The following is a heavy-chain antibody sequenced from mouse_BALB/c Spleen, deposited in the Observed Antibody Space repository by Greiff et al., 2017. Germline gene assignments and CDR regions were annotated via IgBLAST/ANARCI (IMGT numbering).Heavy chain of an antibody. CDR3: TRDYYGSRTPFAY. CDR1: GFTFSSYT. CDR2: ISSGGSYT. Sequence: EVKVVESGGGLVKPGGSLKLSCAVSGFTFSSYTMSWVRQTPEKRLEWVATISSGGSYTYYPDSVKGRFTISRDNAKNTLYLQMSSLKSEDTAMYYCTRDYYGSRTPFAYWGQGTLVTVSA. V-gene: IGHV5-6-4*01. D-gene: IGHD1-1*01. J-gene: IGHJ3*01.